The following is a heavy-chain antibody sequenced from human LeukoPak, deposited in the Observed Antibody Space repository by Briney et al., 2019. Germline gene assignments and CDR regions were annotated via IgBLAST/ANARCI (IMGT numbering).Heavy chain of an antibody. D-gene: IGHD6-19*01. J-gene: IGHJ6*03. CDR3: ARLSSSGWYRYYMDV. Sequence: SETLSLTCTVSGGSISSYYWSWIRQPAGKGLEWIGRIYTSGSTNYNPSLKSRVTMSVDTSKNQLSLKLISVTAADTAVYYCARLSSSGWYRYYMDVWGKGTTVTVSS. V-gene: IGHV4-4*07. CDR2: IYTSGST. CDR1: GGSISSYY.